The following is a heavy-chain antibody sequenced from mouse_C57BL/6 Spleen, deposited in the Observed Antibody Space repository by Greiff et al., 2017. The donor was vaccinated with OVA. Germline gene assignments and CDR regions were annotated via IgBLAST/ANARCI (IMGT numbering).Heavy chain of an antibody. D-gene: IGHD3-3*01. V-gene: IGHV5-16*01. CDR3: ARDVGDFDV. Sequence: EVKLMESEGGLVQPGSSMKLSCTASGFTFSDYYMAWVRQVPEKGLEWVANINYDGSSTYYLDSLKSRFIISRDNAKNILYLQMSSLKSEDTATDYCARDVGDFDVWGTGTTVTVSS. J-gene: IGHJ1*03. CDR1: GFTFSDYY. CDR2: INYDGSST.